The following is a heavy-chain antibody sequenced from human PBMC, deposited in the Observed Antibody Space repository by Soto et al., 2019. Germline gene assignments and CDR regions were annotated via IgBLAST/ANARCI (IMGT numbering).Heavy chain of an antibody. CDR2: ISFDGIKK. J-gene: IGHJ6*02. CDR3: AKPIVAAGYYGMDV. V-gene: IGHV3-30*18. Sequence: GGSMRLSXAASGFTFRSYDRHWVRQAPGKGLEWIGVISFDGIKKYYADSVTGRFTISRDSSKNKLYLQMNSLRAEDTAVYYCAKPIVAAGYYGMDVWGQGTTVTVSS. D-gene: IGHD6-13*01. CDR1: GFTFRSYD.